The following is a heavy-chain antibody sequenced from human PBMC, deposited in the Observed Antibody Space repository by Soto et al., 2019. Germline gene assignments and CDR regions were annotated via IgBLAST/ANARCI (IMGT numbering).Heavy chain of an antibody. CDR2: TDPSDSFT. J-gene: IGHJ6*02. CDR1: GYRFTSHW. Sequence: GEPLKTSCQGSGYRFTSHWISWLRQMPGKGLEWMGRTDPSDSFTQYNPSFQGHVTISGDKSLSTAYLQWSSLKASDTAIYYCARGEGITTFGVYGFDVWGQGASVTVSS. V-gene: IGHV5-10-1*01. D-gene: IGHD3-3*01. CDR3: ARGEGITTFGVYGFDV.